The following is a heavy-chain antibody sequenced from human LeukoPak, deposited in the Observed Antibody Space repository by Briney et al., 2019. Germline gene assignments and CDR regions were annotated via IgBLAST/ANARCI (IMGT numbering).Heavy chain of an antibody. CDR3: AKDRDPTAMVTLYYFDY. V-gene: IGHV3-23*01. Sequence: GGSLRLSFAASGFTFSSYAMSWVRQAPGKGLEWVSAISGSGGSTYYADSVKGRFTISRDNSKNPLYLQMNSLRAEDTAVYYCAKDRDPTAMVTLYYFDYWGQGTLVTVSS. D-gene: IGHD5-18*01. J-gene: IGHJ4*02. CDR2: ISGSGGST. CDR1: GFTFSSYA.